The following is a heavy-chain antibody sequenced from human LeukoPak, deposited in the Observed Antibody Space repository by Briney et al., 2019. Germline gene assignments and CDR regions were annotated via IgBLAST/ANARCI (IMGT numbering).Heavy chain of an antibody. CDR3: ARASCTNGVCYLLDP. V-gene: IGHV4-38-2*01. CDR2: IYHSGST. D-gene: IGHD2-8*01. J-gene: IGHJ5*02. Sequence: PSDTLSLTCAVYGGSFRGYYWGWIRPPPGKGLEWIGSIYHSGSTYYNPSLKSRVTISVDTSKNQFSLKLSSVTAADTAVYYCARASCTNGVCYLLDPWGQGTLVTVSS. CDR1: GGSFRGYY.